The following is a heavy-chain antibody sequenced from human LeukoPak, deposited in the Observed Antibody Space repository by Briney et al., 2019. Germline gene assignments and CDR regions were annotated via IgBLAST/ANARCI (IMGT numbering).Heavy chain of an antibody. CDR2: ISSSSSYI. J-gene: IGHJ4*02. D-gene: IGHD3-3*01. V-gene: IGHV3-21*01. CDR1: GFTFSSYS. Sequence: GGSLRLSCAASGFTFSSYSMNWVRQAPGKGLEWVSSISSSSSYIYYADSVKGRFTISRDNAKNSLYLQMNSLGAEDTAVYYCARDCLGSQFWSGYYLGPDNYFDYWGQGSLVTVSS. CDR3: ARDCLGSQFWSGYYLGPDNYFDY.